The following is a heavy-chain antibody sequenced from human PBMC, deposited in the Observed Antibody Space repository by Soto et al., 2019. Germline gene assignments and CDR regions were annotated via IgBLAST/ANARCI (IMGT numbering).Heavy chain of an antibody. V-gene: IGHV3-33*01. Sequence: PGGSLRLSCAASGFTFSSYGMHWVRQAPGKGLEWVAVIWYDGSNKYYADSVKGRFTISRDNSKNTLYLQMNSLRAEDTAVYYRGSPWLGELSLFDYWGQGTLVTVSS. CDR1: GFTFSSYG. D-gene: IGHD3-10*01. J-gene: IGHJ4*02. CDR3: GSPWLGELSLFDY. CDR2: IWYDGSNK.